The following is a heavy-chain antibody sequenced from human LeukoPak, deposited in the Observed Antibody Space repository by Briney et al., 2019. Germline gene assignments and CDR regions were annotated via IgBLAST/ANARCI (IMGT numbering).Heavy chain of an antibody. CDR3: ARDRGLAAADPFDY. J-gene: IGHJ4*02. CDR2: IIPIFGTA. CDR1: GGTFSSYA. V-gene: IGHV1-69*13. D-gene: IGHD6-13*01. Sequence: SVKVSCKASGGTFSSYAISWVRQAPGQGLEWMGGIIPIFGTANYAQKFQGRVTITADESTSTAYMELSSLRSEDTAVYYCARDRGLAAADPFDYWGQGTLVTVSS.